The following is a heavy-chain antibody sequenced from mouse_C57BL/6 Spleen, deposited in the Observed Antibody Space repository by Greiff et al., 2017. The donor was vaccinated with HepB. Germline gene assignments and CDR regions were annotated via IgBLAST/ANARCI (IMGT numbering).Heavy chain of an antibody. J-gene: IGHJ4*01. Sequence: EVQRVESGGGLVQPGGSLKLSCAASGFTFSDYYMYWVRQTPEKRLEWVAYISNGCGSTYYPDTVKGRFTISRDNAKNTLYLQMSRLKSEDTAMYYCARRGNYYAMDYWGQGTSVTVSS. CDR2: ISNGCGST. CDR1: GFTFSDYY. V-gene: IGHV5-12*01. CDR3: ARRGNYYAMDY. D-gene: IGHD2-1*01.